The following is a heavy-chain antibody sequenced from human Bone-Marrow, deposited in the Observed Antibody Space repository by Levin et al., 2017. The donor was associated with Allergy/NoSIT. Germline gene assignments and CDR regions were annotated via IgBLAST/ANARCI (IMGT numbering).Heavy chain of an antibody. CDR3: ARGGASQLWFAGINY. J-gene: IGHJ4*02. Sequence: PSETLSLTCTVSGGSISGYYWSWIRQSPEKGLEWIGCIYFSGSTNFNPSLKSRVTISVDTSKNQFSLKLSSVTAADTAVYYCARGGASQLWFAGINYWGQGILVTVSS. V-gene: IGHV4-59*01. CDR1: GGSISGYY. CDR2: IYFSGST. D-gene: IGHD5-18*01.